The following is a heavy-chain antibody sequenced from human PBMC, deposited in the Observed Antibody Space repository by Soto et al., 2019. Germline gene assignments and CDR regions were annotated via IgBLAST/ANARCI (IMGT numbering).Heavy chain of an antibody. CDR2: ISVYNGNT. CDR1: GYTFTSYV. J-gene: IGHJ4*02. CDR3: ARYGYSSGWYSIDY. Sequence: ASVKVSCKASGYTFTSYVISWVRQAPGQGLEWMGWISVYNGNTKYAQKFQGRVTMTTDTSMSTAYMQLRSLRSDDTAVYYCARYGYSSGWYSIDYWGQGTLVTVSS. D-gene: IGHD6-19*01. V-gene: IGHV1-18*01.